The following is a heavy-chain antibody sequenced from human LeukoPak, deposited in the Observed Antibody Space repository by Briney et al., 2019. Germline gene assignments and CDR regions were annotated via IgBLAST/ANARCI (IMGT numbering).Heavy chain of an antibody. V-gene: IGHV4-34*01. CDR3: ARLPFYGSGSYYPYGMDV. CDR1: GGSFSGYY. Sequence: SETLSLTCAVYGGSFSGYYWSWIRQPPGKGLEWIGGINHSGSTNYNPSLKSRVTISVDTSKNQFSLKLSSVTAADTAVYYCARLPFYGSGSYYPYGMDVWGKGTTVTVSS. CDR2: INHSGST. D-gene: IGHD3-10*01. J-gene: IGHJ6*04.